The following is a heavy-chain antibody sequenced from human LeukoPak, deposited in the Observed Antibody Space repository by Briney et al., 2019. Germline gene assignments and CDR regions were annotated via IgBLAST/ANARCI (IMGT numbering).Heavy chain of an antibody. D-gene: IGHD5-24*01. V-gene: IGHV3-21*01. CDR2: ISRSSRYI. Sequence: SGGSLRLSCAASGFIFSDYGMNWVRQAPGKGLEWVSYISRSSRYIYYVDSMKGRLTISRDNAKNSLYLQMDSLRAEDTALYYCAREGAGREGHNFDYWGQGTLVTVSS. J-gene: IGHJ4*02. CDR1: GFIFSDYG. CDR3: AREGAGREGHNFDY.